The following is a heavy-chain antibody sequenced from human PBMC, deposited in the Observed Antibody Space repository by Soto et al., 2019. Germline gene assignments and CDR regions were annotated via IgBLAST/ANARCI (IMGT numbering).Heavy chain of an antibody. CDR3: ARGVWWHRFVYFDY. V-gene: IGHV1-18*01. CDR2: IIAYNGNT. D-gene: IGHD2-15*01. Sequence: GASVKVSCKASGGTFSSYAISWVRQAPGQGLEWMGWIIAYNGNTNYAQKLQGRVTMTTDTSTSTAYMELRSLRSDDTAVYYCARGVWWHRFVYFDYWGQGTLVTVSS. CDR1: GGTFSSYA. J-gene: IGHJ4*02.